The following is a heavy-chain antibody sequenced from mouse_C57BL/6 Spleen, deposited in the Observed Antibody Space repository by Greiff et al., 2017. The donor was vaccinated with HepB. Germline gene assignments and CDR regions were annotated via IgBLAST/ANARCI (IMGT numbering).Heavy chain of an antibody. V-gene: IGHV1-64*01. CDR1: GYTFTSYW. D-gene: IGHD1-1*01. CDR3: ARDGSSYVGDY. CDR2: IHPNSGST. J-gene: IGHJ2*01. Sequence: QVQLQQSGAELVKPGASVKLSCKASGYTFTSYWMHWVKQRPGQGLEWIGMIHPNSGSTNYNEKFKSKATLTVDKSSSTAYMQLSSLTSEDSAVYYGARDGSSYVGDYWGQGTTLTVSS.